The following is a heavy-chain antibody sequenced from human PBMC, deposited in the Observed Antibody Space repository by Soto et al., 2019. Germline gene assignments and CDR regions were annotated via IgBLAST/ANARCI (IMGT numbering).Heavy chain of an antibody. Sequence: GESLKISCAASGFAFSSYAMSWVRQAPGKGLEWVSAISGSGGSTYYADSVKGRFTISRDNSKNTLYLQMNSLRAEDTAVYYCAKAPGDRLYYFDYWGQGTLVTVSS. J-gene: IGHJ4*02. CDR1: GFAFSSYA. CDR2: ISGSGGST. D-gene: IGHD3-10*01. V-gene: IGHV3-23*01. CDR3: AKAPGDRLYYFDY.